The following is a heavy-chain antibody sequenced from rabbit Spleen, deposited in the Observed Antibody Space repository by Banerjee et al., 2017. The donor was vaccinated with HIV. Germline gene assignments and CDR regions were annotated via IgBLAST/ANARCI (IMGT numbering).Heavy chain of an antibody. D-gene: IGHD8-1*01. J-gene: IGHJ6*01. CDR2: IGSGATGNN. CDR1: GIDFSSYYY. V-gene: IGHV1S45*01. CDR3: ARDTGTSFSTYGMDL. Sequence: QQQLEESGGGLVKPGGTLTLTCKASGIDFSSYYYMCWVRQAPGKGLEWIGCIGSGATGNNYYATWAKGRFTISKTSSTTLTLQMTSLTAADTATYFCARDTGTSFSTYGMDLWGPGTLVTVS.